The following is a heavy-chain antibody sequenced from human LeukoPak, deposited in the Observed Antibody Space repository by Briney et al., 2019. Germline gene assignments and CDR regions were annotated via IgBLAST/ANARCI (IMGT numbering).Heavy chain of an antibody. V-gene: IGHV3-30*02. CDR1: GFTFSSYG. J-gene: IGHJ6*03. CDR2: IRYDGSNK. D-gene: IGHD3-3*01. CDR3: AKGLVWSGYPRRMDV. Sequence: GGSLRLSCAASGFTFSSYGMLWFRQAPGKGLEWVAFIRYDGSNKYYADSVKGRFTISRDNSKNTLYLQMNSLRAEDTAVYYCAKGLVWSGYPRRMDVWGKGTTVTVSS.